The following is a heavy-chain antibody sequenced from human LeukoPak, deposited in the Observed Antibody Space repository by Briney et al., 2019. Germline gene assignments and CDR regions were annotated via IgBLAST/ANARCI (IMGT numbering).Heavy chain of an antibody. V-gene: IGHV3-21*01. CDR3: AKELDTAMVYYFDY. CDR2: ITSSSSYI. CDR1: GFTFSSYS. J-gene: IGHJ4*02. Sequence: GGSLRLSCAASGFTFSSYSMNWVRQAPGKGLGWVSSITSSSSYIYYADSVKGRFTISRDNAKNSLFLQMNSLRAEDTAVYYCAKELDTAMVYYFDYWGQGTLVTVSS. D-gene: IGHD5-18*01.